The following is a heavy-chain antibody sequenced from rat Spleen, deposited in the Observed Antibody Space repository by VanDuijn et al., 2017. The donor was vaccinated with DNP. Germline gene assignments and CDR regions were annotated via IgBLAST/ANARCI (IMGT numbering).Heavy chain of an antibody. CDR1: GFTFSYYG. J-gene: IGHJ2*01. V-gene: IGHV5-19*01. Sequence: EVQLAESGGGLVQPGRSLKLSCAASGFTFSYYGMAWVRQAPKKGLEWVASISASGGSTSYRDSVKGRFTISRDNAKSTLYLQMDSLRSEDTATYYCTTDFERGYWGQGVMVTVSS. CDR3: TTDFERGY. D-gene: IGHD1-11*01. CDR2: ISASGGST.